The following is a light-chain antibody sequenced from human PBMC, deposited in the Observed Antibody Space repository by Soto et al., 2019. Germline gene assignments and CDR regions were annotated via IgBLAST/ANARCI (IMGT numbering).Light chain of an antibody. CDR3: QQRKRWPYT. CDR1: ESVANY. V-gene: IGKV3-11*01. Sequence: DIVLTQSPATLSLSPGARATLSCRASESVANYLLWFQQRPGQAPRLLIYDASNRAAGIPARFSASGSGTDFTLTISMLENEDFVFYFCQQRKRWPYTFGRGTKVEIK. CDR2: DAS. J-gene: IGKJ2*01.